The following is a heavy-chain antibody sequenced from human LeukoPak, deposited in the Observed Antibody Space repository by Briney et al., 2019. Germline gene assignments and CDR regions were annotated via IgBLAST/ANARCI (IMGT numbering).Heavy chain of an antibody. D-gene: IGHD6-6*01. CDR2: INPSGGST. J-gene: IGHJ5*02. CDR1: GYTFTSYY. CDR3: ARDRIAARPYNWFDP. Sequence: ASVKVSCKASGYTFTSYYMHWVRQAPGQGLEWMEIINPSGGSTSYAQKFQGRVTMTRDTSTSTVYMELSSLRSEDTAVYYCARDRIAARPYNWFDPWGQGTLVTVSS. V-gene: IGHV1-46*01.